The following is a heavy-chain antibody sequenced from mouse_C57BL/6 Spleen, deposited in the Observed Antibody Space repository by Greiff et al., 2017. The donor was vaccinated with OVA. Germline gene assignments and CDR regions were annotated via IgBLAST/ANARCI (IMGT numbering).Heavy chain of an antibody. V-gene: IGHV1-12*01. CDR1: GYTFTSYN. D-gene: IGHD1-1*01. J-gene: IGHJ2*01. CDR3: ARRGYGSSYDYFDY. CDR2: IYPGNGDT. Sequence: QVQLKESGAELVRPGASVKMSCKASGYTFTSYNMHWVKQTPRQGLEWIGAIYPGNGDTSYNQKFKGKATLTVDKSSSTAYMQLSSLTSEDSAVYFCARRGYGSSYDYFDYWGQGTTLTVSS.